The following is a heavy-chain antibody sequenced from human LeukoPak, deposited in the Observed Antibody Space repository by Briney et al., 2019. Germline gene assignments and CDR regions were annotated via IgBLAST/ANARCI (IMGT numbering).Heavy chain of an antibody. D-gene: IGHD6-19*01. J-gene: IGHJ4*02. Sequence: PSETLSLTCTVSGGSISSSSYYWGWIRQPPGKGLEWIGSIYYSGSTYYNPSLKSRVTISVGTSKNQFSLKLSSVTAADTAVYYCAGGIAVAGRQFDYWGQGTLVTVSS. V-gene: IGHV4-39*01. CDR2: IYYSGST. CDR1: GGSISSSSYY. CDR3: AGGIAVAGRQFDY.